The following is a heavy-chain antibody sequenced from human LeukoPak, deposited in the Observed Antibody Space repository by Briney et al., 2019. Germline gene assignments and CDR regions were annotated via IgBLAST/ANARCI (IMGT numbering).Heavy chain of an antibody. V-gene: IGHV4-34*01. J-gene: IGHJ6*02. CDR3: ARDPSRGAMDYYGSGSYHYYYYYGMDV. CDR2: INHSGST. CDR1: GGSFSGYY. D-gene: IGHD3-10*01. Sequence: SETLSLTCAVYGGSFSGYYWSWIRQPPGKGLEWIGEINHSGSTNYNPSLKSRVSISVDTSKNQFSLKLSSVTAEDTAVYYCARDPSRGAMDYYGSGSYHYYYYYGMDVWGQGTTVTVSS.